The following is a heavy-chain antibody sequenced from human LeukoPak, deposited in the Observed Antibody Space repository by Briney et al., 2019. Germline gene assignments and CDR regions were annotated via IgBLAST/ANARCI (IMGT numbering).Heavy chain of an antibody. D-gene: IGHD6-19*01. CDR3: VRSVAGTDYYDYGLDV. CDR2: IDPSDSYT. V-gene: IGHV5-10-1*01. CDR1: GHSFTSYW. J-gene: IGHJ6*04. Sequence: GESLKISCKGSGHSFTSYWISWVRQMPGKGLEWMGRIDPSDSYTNYSPSFQGHVTISADKSISTAYLQWSSLKASDTAMYYCVRSVAGTDYYDYGLDVWGKGTTVTVSS.